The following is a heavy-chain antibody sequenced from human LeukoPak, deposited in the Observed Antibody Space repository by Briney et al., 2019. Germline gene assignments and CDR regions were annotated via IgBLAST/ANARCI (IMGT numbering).Heavy chain of an antibody. D-gene: IGHD3-10*01. V-gene: IGHV3-7*04. CDR2: IRHDGSDV. CDR1: GFNFDNYY. CDR3: VRDGSGSDFSLDY. J-gene: IGHJ4*02. Sequence: PEGSLRLSCVGSGFNFDNYYMSWVRQAPGKGLEWVADIRHDGSDVYNVDSVRGRFTISRDNAKNSVFLQMNSLKDEDTAVYYCVRDGSGSDFSLDYWGQGTLVTVSS.